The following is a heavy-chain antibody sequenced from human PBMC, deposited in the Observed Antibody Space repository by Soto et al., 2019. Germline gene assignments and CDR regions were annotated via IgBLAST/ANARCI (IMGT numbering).Heavy chain of an antibody. V-gene: IGHV1-69*12. D-gene: IGHD3-22*01. CDR3: ERDGTLHDGGDYYYLY. CDR1: GGTFSKFA. CDR2: IIPMFGKA. Sequence: QVQLVQSGAEVRKPGSSVKVSCKASGGTFSKFALSWVRQAPAQGLEWMGGIIPMFGKANYAQKFQGRLTITADESTSIGYMELRGLISEDTAVYYCERDGTLHDGGDYYYLYWCQGTLVTVSS. J-gene: IGHJ4*02.